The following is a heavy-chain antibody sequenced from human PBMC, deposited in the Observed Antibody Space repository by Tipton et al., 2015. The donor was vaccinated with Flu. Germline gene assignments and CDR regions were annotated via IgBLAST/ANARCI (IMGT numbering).Heavy chain of an antibody. Sequence: TFSSYAMSWVRQAPGKGLEWIGSIYYSGSTYYNPSLKSRVTISVDTSKNQFSLKLSSVTAADTAVYYCARDRSDPSGYNSGLPLYYYYYYGMDVWGQGTTVTVSS. CDR1: TFSSYA. CDR2: IYYSGST. J-gene: IGHJ6*02. D-gene: IGHD5-18*01. CDR3: ARDRSDPSGYNSGLPLYYYYYYGMDV. V-gene: IGHV4-39*07.